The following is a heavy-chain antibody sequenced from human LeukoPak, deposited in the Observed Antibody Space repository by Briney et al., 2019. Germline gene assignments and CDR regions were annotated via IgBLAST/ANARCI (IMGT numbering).Heavy chain of an antibody. V-gene: IGHV1-46*01. CDR3: AREYKNNWFDP. D-gene: IGHD1-1*01. CDR1: GYTFTSFY. CDR2: INPSGGST. Sequence: ASVKVSCKASGYTFTSFYMHWVRQAPGQGLEWMGIINPSGGSTTYAQKFQGRVTMTRDMSTSTVYMELSSLRSEDTAVYYCAREYKNNWFDPWGQGTLVTVSS. J-gene: IGHJ5*02.